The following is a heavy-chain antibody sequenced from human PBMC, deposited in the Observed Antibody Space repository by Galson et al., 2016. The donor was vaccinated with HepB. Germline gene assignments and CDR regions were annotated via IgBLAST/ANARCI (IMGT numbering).Heavy chain of an antibody. V-gene: IGHV3-11*01. CDR3: ARSGTTIFDYYGMDV. D-gene: IGHD3-3*01. CDR2: MDISGGFS. J-gene: IGHJ6*02. Sequence: SLRLSCAASGFIFGDHYMTWSRPAPGKGLEWLSFMDISGGFSSYSDSVKGRFTIPRDNAKSSLYLRMNSLRAEDTAVYYCARSGTTIFDYYGMDVWGQGTTVTVSS. CDR1: GFIFGDHY.